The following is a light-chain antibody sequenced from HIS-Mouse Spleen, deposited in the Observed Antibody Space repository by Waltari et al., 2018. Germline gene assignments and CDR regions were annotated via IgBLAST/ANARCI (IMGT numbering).Light chain of an antibody. Sequence: EIVMTQSPATLSVSPGERANLPCRASQSVCSNLAWYQRKPGQAPRLLIYGASTRATGIPARFSCSGSGTEFTLTISSMQSEDFAVYYCQQYNNWPWTFGQGTKVEIK. V-gene: IGKV3-15*01. CDR3: QQYNNWPWT. J-gene: IGKJ1*01. CDR2: GAS. CDR1: QSVCSN.